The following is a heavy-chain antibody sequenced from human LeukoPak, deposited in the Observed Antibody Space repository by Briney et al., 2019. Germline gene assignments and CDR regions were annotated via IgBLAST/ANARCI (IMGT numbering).Heavy chain of an antibody. CDR2: ISGSGGST. CDR3: AKAYDFWSGYSTKFDY. J-gene: IGHJ4*02. V-gene: IGHV3-23*01. Sequence: PGGSLRLSCAASGFTFSSYAMSWVRQAPGKGLEWVSAISGSGGSTYYADSVKGRFTISRDNSKNTLYLQMNSLRAEDTAVYYFAKAYDFWSGYSTKFDYWGQGTLVTVSS. D-gene: IGHD3-3*01. CDR1: GFTFSSYA.